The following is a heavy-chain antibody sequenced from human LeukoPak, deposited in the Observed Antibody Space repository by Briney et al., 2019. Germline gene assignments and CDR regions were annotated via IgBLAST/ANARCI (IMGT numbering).Heavy chain of an antibody. V-gene: IGHV3-33*01. CDR1: GFTFSSYG. Sequence: GGSLRLSCAASGFTFSSYGMHWVRQAPGKGLEWVAVIWYDGSNKYYADSVKGRFTISRDNSKNTLYLQMNSLRAEDTAVYYCARVSYYGSGRTRRGENYFYGMNVWGQGTTVTVSS. D-gene: IGHD3-10*01. CDR2: IWYDGSNK. CDR3: ARVSYYGSGRTRRGENYFYGMNV. J-gene: IGHJ6*02.